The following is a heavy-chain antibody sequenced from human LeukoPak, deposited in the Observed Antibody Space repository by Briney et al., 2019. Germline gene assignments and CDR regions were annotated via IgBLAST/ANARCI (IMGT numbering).Heavy chain of an antibody. V-gene: IGHV3-23*01. CDR2: ISGSGGST. Sequence: GGSLRLSCAASGFTFSSYAMSWVRQAPGKGLEWVSAISGSGGSTYYADSVKGRFTISRDNSKNTLYLQMNSLRAEDTAVYYCATGRYCSSTSCHYYYGMDVWGQGTTVTVSS. CDR1: GFTFSSYA. CDR3: ATGRYCSSTSCHYYYGMDV. J-gene: IGHJ6*02. D-gene: IGHD2-2*01.